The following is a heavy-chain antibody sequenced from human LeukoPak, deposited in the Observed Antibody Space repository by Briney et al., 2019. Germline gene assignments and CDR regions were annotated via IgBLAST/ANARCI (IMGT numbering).Heavy chain of an antibody. Sequence: GASVKVSCKASVYTFTAYYMHWVRQAPGQGLEWMGIINPSGGSTSYAQKFQGRVTMTRDTSTSTVYMELSSLRSEDTAVYYCARVKPNYYDSSAYGTFDIWGQGTMVTVSS. CDR1: VYTFTAYY. CDR3: ARVKPNYYDSSAYGTFDI. V-gene: IGHV1-46*01. D-gene: IGHD3-22*01. J-gene: IGHJ3*02. CDR2: INPSGGST.